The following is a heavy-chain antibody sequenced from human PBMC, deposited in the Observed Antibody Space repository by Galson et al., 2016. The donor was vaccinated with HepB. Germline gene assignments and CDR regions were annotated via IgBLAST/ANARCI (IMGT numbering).Heavy chain of an antibody. Sequence: SLRLSCAASGFNFGRYGMHWVRQAPGKGLEWVAVISYDGTNKYYADSVKGRFTISRDNSRNTLYLQMNSLRVEDAAVYYCARDKGPGIAVAADFLGSYGMDVWGQGTTVTVSS. J-gene: IGHJ6*02. CDR1: GFNFGRYG. CDR2: ISYDGTNK. CDR3: ARDKGPGIAVAADFLGSYGMDV. V-gene: IGHV3-30*03. D-gene: IGHD6-19*01.